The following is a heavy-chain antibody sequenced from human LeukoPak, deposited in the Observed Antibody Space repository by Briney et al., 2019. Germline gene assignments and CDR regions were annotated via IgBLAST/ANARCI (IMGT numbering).Heavy chain of an antibody. CDR2: IYYSGST. V-gene: IGHV4-59*08. CDR3: ASYYDSSGYPTLDY. Sequence: SETLSLTCTVPGGSISSYYWSWIRQPPGKGLEWIGYIYYSGSTNYNPSLKSRVTISVDTSKNQFSLKLSSVAAADTAVYYCASYYDSSGYPTLDYWGQGTLVTVSS. D-gene: IGHD3-22*01. CDR1: GGSISSYY. J-gene: IGHJ4*02.